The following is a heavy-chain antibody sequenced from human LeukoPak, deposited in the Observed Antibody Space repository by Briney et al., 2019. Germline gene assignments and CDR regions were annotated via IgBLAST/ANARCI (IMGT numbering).Heavy chain of an antibody. Sequence: SETLSLTCTVSGGSISSYYWTWIRQPPGKGPEWIGYISYSGSTNYNPSLKSRVTISVDTSKNQVSLKLSSVTAADTAVYYCAKGGSWFDPWGQGTLVTVSS. V-gene: IGHV4-59*08. CDR3: AKGGSWFDP. J-gene: IGHJ5*02. CDR1: GGSISSYY. CDR2: ISYSGST. D-gene: IGHD3-16*01.